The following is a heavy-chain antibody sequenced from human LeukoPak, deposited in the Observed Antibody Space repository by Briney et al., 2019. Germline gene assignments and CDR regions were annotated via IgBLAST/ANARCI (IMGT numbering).Heavy chain of an antibody. V-gene: IGHV3-21*04. CDR2: ISTSSSYI. CDR3: AKTWRGRGYYGYGPSEYFYYMDV. CDR1: GITFRRYS. D-gene: IGHD3-10*01. Sequence: GGSLRLSCAASGITFRRYSMNWVRQAPGKGLEWVSSISTSSSYIYYADSVKGRFTISRHNAKNSLYLQMDSLRAEDTAVYYCAKTWRGRGYYGYGPSEYFYYMDVWGKGTTVTISS. J-gene: IGHJ6*03.